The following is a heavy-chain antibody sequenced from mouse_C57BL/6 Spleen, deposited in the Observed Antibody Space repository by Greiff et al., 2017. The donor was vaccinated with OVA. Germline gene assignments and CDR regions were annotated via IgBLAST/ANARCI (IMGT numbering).Heavy chain of an antibody. CDR1: GYTFTSYW. V-gene: IGHV1-69*01. Sequence: VQLQQPGAELVMPGASVKLSCKASGYTFTSYWMHWVKQRPGQGLEWIGEIDPSDSYTNYNQKFKGKSTLTVDKSSSTAYMQLSSLTSEDSAVYYCARYGYDEGFDYWGQGTLVTVSA. CDR2: IDPSDSYT. J-gene: IGHJ3*01. CDR3: ARYGYDEGFDY. D-gene: IGHD2-2*01.